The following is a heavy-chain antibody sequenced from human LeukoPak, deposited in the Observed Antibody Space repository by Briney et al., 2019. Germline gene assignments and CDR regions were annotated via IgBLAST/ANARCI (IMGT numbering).Heavy chain of an antibody. CDR1: GYIFTGSY. CDR2: INPNTGGT. J-gene: IGHJ4*02. Sequence: ASVKVSCKASGYIFTGSYIHWVRQAPGQGLEWMGWINPNTGGTNYAQKFQGWVTMTRDTSISTAYMELNRLQYDDAAVYYCAIDYDYVWGSYRWSFDYWGQGTLVTVSS. D-gene: IGHD3-16*02. V-gene: IGHV1-2*04. CDR3: AIDYDYVWGSYRWSFDY.